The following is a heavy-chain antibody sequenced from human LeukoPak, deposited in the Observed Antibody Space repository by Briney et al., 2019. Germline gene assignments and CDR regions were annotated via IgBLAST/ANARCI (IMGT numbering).Heavy chain of an antibody. Sequence: GGSLRLSCAASGFTFSNAWMSWVRQAPGRGLEWVSSISSSSSYIYYADSVKGRFTISRDNAKNSLYLQMNSLRAEDTAVYYCAREDYYDSSGYLDYWGQGTLVTVSS. CDR1: GFTFSNAW. V-gene: IGHV3-21*01. J-gene: IGHJ4*02. D-gene: IGHD3-22*01. CDR3: AREDYYDSSGYLDY. CDR2: ISSSSSYI.